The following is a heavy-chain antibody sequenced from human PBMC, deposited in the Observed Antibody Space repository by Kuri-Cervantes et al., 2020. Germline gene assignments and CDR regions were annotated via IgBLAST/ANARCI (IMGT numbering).Heavy chain of an antibody. CDR2: MYISGSTV. D-gene: IGHD6-19*01. J-gene: IGHJ4*02. CDR1: SFTLSSYE. Sequence: GGSLRLSCAASSFTLSSYEMSWVRQAPGKGLEWISYMYISGSTVFYADSVMGRFTVSRDDAKNSLYLQMNSLRAEDTAVYYCAREENTGYSSGWYWGGIKFGAVDYWGQGTLVTVSS. V-gene: IGHV3-48*03. CDR3: AREENTGYSSGWYWGGIKFGAVDY.